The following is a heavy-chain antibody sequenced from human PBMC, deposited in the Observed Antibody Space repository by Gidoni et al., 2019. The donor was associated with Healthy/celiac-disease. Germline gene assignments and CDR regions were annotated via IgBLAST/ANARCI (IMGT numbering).Heavy chain of an antibody. CDR1: GGTFSSYA. Sequence: QVQLVQSGAEVKKPGSSVKVSCKAAGGTFSSYASSWVRQAPGQGLEWMGGIIPIFGTANYAQKFQGRVTITADESTSTAYMELSSLRSEDTAVYYCASRHGPYYYDSSGQRSRFPTYYYYGMDVWGQGTTVTVSS. CDR2: IIPIFGTA. CDR3: ASRHGPYYYDSSGQRSRFPTYYYYGMDV. J-gene: IGHJ6*02. D-gene: IGHD3-22*01. V-gene: IGHV1-69*01.